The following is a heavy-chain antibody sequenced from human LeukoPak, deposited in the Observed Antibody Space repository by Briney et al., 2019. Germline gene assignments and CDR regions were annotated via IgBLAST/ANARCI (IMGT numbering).Heavy chain of an antibody. D-gene: IGHD3-22*01. CDR3: TTYSSDSSGYYQFDY. CDR2: VKSKTDGGTT. CDR1: GFTFSNVW. J-gene: IGHJ4*02. V-gene: IGHV3-15*01. Sequence: GGSLRLSCAASGFTFSNVWMAWVRQDPGKGLEWIGRVKSKTDGGTTDYAAPVKGRFTISRDDSKNTLYLQMNSLKTEDTAVYYCTTYSSDSSGYYQFDYWGQGTLVTVSS.